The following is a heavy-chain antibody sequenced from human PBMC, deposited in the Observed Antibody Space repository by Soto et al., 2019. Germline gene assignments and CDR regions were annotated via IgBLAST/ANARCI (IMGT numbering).Heavy chain of an antibody. CDR3: ARDPSYYDFWSGYLSGDYYGMDV. D-gene: IGHD3-3*01. J-gene: IGHJ6*02. V-gene: IGHV1-46*01. CDR2: INPSGGST. Sequence: GASVKVSCKASGYTFTSYYMHWVRQAPGQGLEWMGIINPSGGSTSYAQKFQGRVTMTSDTSTSTVYMELSSLRSEDTAVYYCARDPSYYDFWSGYLSGDYYGMDVWGQGTTVTVSS. CDR1: GYTFTSYY.